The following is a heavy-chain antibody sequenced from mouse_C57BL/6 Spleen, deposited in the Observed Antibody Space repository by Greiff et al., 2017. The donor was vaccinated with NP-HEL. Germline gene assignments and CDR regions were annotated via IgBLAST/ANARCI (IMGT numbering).Heavy chain of an antibody. CDR1: GYTFTDYY. CDR2: IYPGSGNT. CDR3: AKELTGHFDY. V-gene: IGHV1-76*01. Sequence: VMLVESGAELVRPGASVKLSCKASGYTFTDYYINWVKQRPGQGLEWIARIYPGSGNTYYNEKFKGKATLTAEKSSSTAYMQLSSLTSEDSAVYFCAKELTGHFDYWGQGTTLTVSS. D-gene: IGHD4-1*01. J-gene: IGHJ2*01.